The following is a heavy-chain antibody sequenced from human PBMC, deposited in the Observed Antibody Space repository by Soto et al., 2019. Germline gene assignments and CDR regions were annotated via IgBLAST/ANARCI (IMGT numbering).Heavy chain of an antibody. Sequence: QVQLVESGGGVVQPGRSLRLSCAASGFTFSSYAMHWVRQAPGKGLEWVAVISYDGSNKYYADSVKGRFTISRDNSKNQLYLQMNSLRAEDTAVYYCASITGTTNDYWGQGTLVTVSS. CDR3: ASITGTTNDY. V-gene: IGHV3-30-3*01. CDR2: ISYDGSNK. D-gene: IGHD1-7*01. CDR1: GFTFSSYA. J-gene: IGHJ4*02.